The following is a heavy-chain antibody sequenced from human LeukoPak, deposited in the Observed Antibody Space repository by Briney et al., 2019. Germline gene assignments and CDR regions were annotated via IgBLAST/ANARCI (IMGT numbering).Heavy chain of an antibody. CDR3: ARGPPNWGFDF. D-gene: IGHD7-27*01. CDR2: MSPNSGDT. J-gene: IGHJ4*02. V-gene: IGHV1-8*01. CDR1: GYTCTSYD. Sequence: ASVRVSCKASGYTCTSYDINAVRHAAGQGLEWMGWMSPNSGDTGYAQKFQGRVTMTRDTSISTAFMELTSLRSEDTAVYYCARGPPNWGFDFWGQGALVTVSS.